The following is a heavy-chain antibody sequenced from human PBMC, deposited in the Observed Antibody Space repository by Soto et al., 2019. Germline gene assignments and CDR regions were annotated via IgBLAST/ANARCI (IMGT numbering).Heavy chain of an antibody. CDR2: IYYSGST. CDR3: ATKIASPGSGFDP. CDR1: GGSLSDTNYY. D-gene: IGHD6-13*01. Sequence: QLQLQESGPGLVKPSETLSLTCTVSGGSLSDTNYYWGWIRQPPGKGLEGIGTIYYSGSTYYNQSLKSRGTVSADTSKNRFSLTLSSVTAAYTAVYYCATKIASPGSGFDPWGQGTLVTVSS. V-gene: IGHV4-39*01. J-gene: IGHJ5*02.